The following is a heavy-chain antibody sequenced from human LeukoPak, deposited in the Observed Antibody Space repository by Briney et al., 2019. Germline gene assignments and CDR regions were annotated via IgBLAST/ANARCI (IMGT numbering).Heavy chain of an antibody. J-gene: IGHJ6*03. V-gene: IGHV4-59*01. D-gene: IGHD3-10*01. CDR3: ARLYYGSGSYYNPYYYYMDV. Sequence: ASETLSLTCSVSDDSITMYYWTWIRQPPGKGLEWIGYIYYSGSTNYNPSLKSRVTISVDTSKNQFSLKLSSVTAADTAVYYCARLYYGSGSYYNPYYYYMDVWGKGTTVTISS. CDR1: DDSITMYY. CDR2: IYYSGST.